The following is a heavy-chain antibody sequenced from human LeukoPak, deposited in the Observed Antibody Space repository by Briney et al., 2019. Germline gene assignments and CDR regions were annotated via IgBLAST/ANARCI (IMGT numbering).Heavy chain of an antibody. CDR3: ARRRSSEYYYDSSGYPTSMDV. J-gene: IGHJ6*04. Sequence: SETLSLTRPVSGGSISSYYWSWMRQPAGPGLEWIGRSYTSGCTNYNLPLNSRVTISVDTTNNQFSLKLSSVTAADTAVYYCARRRSSEYYYDSSGYPTSMDVWGKGTTVTISS. V-gene: IGHV4-4*07. CDR1: GGSISSYY. CDR2: SYTSGCT. D-gene: IGHD3-22*01.